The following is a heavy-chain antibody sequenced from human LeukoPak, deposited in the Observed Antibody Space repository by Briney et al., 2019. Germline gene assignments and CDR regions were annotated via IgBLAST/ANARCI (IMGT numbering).Heavy chain of an antibody. D-gene: IGHD6-19*01. CDR3: ARGSGWPPDCDY. CDR1: GFTFSSYA. Sequence: GGSLRLSCAASGFTFSSYAMHWVCQAPGKGLEWVAVISYDGSNKYYADSVKGRFTISRDNSKNTLYLQMNSLRAEDTAVYYCARGSGWPPDCDYWGQGTLVTVSS. CDR2: ISYDGSNK. V-gene: IGHV3-30-3*01. J-gene: IGHJ4*02.